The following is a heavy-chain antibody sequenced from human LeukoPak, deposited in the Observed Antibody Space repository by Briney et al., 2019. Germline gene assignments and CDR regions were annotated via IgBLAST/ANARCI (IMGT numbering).Heavy chain of an antibody. V-gene: IGHV3-21*01. CDR3: ARDYDVDTAIQTTTFDY. CDR1: GFTFSSYS. D-gene: IGHD5-18*01. J-gene: IGHJ4*02. CDR2: ISSSSSYI. Sequence: GGSLRLSCAAPGFTFSSYSMNWVRQAPGKGLEWVSSISSSSSYIYYADSVKGRFTISRDNAKNSLYLQMNSLRAEDTAVYYCARDYDVDTAIQTTTFDYWGQETLVTVSS.